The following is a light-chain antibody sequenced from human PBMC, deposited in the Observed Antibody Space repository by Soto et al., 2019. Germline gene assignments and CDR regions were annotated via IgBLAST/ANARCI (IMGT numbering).Light chain of an antibody. Sequence: QSALTQPPSMSGSPGQSVTISCTGTSSDVGTYDRVSWYQQPPGTAPKLMIYEVSNRPSGVPDRFSGSKSGNTASLTISGLQAEDEADYYCSSYTSTNTCGVFGGGTKVTVL. V-gene: IGLV2-18*02. CDR1: SSDVGTYDR. J-gene: IGLJ3*02. CDR2: EVS. CDR3: SSYTSTNTCGV.